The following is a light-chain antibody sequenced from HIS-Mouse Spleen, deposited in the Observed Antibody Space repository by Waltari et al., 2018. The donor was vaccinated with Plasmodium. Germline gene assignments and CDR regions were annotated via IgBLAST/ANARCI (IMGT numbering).Light chain of an antibody. CDR3: QQYNNWSFT. CDR1: QCVSST. J-gene: IGKJ3*01. Sequence: EIVRTQSPATLSVSPGKRATLSCRASQCVSSTLAWYQQKPGQAPRLRIYGSSTRATGIPARFSGSGSGTEFTLTISSLQSEDFAVYYCQQYNNWSFTFGPGTKVDIK. CDR2: GSS. V-gene: IGKV3-15*01.